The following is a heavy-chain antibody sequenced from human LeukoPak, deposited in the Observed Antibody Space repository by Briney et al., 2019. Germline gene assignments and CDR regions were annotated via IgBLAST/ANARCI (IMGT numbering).Heavy chain of an antibody. J-gene: IGHJ5*02. Sequence: SETLSLTCTVSGGSITFYYWHWMRQPPGKGLEWIGHTFYSGNVKYNPSLESRDTISVDRSKNQISLNLNSVTAADTAVYYCAKGGPEASAGLSWFDPWGQGTLVTVSS. V-gene: IGHV4-59*01. CDR1: GGSITFYY. CDR3: AKGGPEASAGLSWFDP. D-gene: IGHD1-14*01. CDR2: TFYSGNV.